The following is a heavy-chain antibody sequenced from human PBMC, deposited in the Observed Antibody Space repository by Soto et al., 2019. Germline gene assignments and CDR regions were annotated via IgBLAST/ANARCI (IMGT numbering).Heavy chain of an antibody. CDR2: VKSKTHGGTT. CDR1: GFTFSNAW. Sequence: EVQLVESGGGLVKPGGSLRLSCAGSGFTFSNAWMNWVRQAPGKGLEWVGRVKSKTHGGTTDYAAPVKGRFTISRDDSQNTVFLQMNSLKTEDTAVYYCATGGYYPDSWGQGTLVTVSS. V-gene: IGHV3-15*01. J-gene: IGHJ4*02. CDR3: ATGGYYPDS. D-gene: IGHD3-10*01.